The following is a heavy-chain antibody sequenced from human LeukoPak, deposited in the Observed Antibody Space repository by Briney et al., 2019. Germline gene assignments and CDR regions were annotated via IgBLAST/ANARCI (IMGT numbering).Heavy chain of an antibody. Sequence: GGSLRLSCAASGFTFSSYAMSWVRQAPGKGLEWVSAISGSGGSTYYADSVKGRFTISRDNSKNTLFLQMNSLRAEDTAVYYCARRGDGGRSFDYWGQGTLVTVSS. CDR2: ISGSGGST. CDR1: GFTFSSYA. J-gene: IGHJ4*02. D-gene: IGHD4-23*01. CDR3: ARRGDGGRSFDY. V-gene: IGHV3-23*01.